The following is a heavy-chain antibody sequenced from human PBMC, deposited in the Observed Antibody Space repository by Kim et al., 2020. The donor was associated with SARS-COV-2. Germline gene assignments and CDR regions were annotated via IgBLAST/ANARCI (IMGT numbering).Heavy chain of an antibody. CDR3: ARDRSIFGKVTPNY. Sequence: GGSLRLSCAASGFTFSSYAMHWVRQAPGKGLEWVAFIYYDGSNKYYADSVKGRFTISRDKAKNTLYLQMNSLRAEDTAVYYCARDRSIFGKVTPNYWGQGTLVTVSS. D-gene: IGHD3-3*01. V-gene: IGHV3-30-3*01. J-gene: IGHJ4*02. CDR1: GFTFSSYA. CDR2: IYYDGSNK.